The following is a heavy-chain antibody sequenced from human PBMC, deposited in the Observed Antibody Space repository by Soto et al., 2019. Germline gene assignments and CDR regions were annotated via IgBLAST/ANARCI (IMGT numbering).Heavy chain of an antibody. J-gene: IGHJ2*01. CDR1: SGSVNNYH. Sequence: QVEVQESGPGLVKPSETLSLTCTFSSGSVNNYHLSWIRQPAGGGLEWMGRMFDSGNTKHNPSLQSRVTMSQDGSKNQFSLKLTSVTAADTGVYYCARDHLSWYFDLWGRGTLVTVSS. CDR3: ARDHLSWYFDL. CDR2: MFDSGNT. V-gene: IGHV4-4*07.